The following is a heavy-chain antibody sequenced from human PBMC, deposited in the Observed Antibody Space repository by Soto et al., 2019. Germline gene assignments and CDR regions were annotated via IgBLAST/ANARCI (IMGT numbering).Heavy chain of an antibody. CDR1: GGSISSGGYS. CDR2: IYHSGST. CDR3: ARHRNWDLSVFGY. V-gene: IGHV4-30-2*01. D-gene: IGHD7-27*01. Sequence: SETLSLTCAVSGGSISSGGYSWSWIRQPPGKGLEWIGYIYHSGSTYYNPSLKSRVTISVDRSKNQFSLKLSSVTAADTAVYYCARHRNWDLSVFGYWGQGALVTVSS. J-gene: IGHJ4*02.